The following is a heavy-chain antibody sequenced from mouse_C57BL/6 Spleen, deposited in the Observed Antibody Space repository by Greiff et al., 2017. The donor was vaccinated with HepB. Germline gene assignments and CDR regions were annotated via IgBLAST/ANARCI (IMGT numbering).Heavy chain of an antibody. Sequence: EVQLQQSGPELVKPGASVKISCKASGYTFTDYYMNWVKQSHGKSLEWIGDINPNNGGTSYNQKFKGKATLTVDKSSSTAYMELRSLTSEDSAVYYCASPPFYYYGSSLFAYWGQGTLVTVSA. CDR1: GYTFTDYY. D-gene: IGHD1-1*01. CDR2: INPNNGGT. V-gene: IGHV1-26*01. J-gene: IGHJ3*01. CDR3: ASPPFYYYGSSLFAY.